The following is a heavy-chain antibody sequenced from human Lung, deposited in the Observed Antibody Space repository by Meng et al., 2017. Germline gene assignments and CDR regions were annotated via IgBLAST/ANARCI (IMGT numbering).Heavy chain of an antibody. Sequence: QVQLQGSGPGLVKPSQTLSLTCTVSGGSISSGGYYWSWIRQHPGKGLEWIGYIYYSGSTYYNPSLKSRVTISVDTSQNNLSLKLSSVTAADSAVYYCARGPTTMAHDFDYWGQGTLVTVSS. CDR1: GGSISSGGYY. CDR2: IYYSGST. CDR3: ARGPTTMAHDFDY. J-gene: IGHJ4*02. V-gene: IGHV4-31*03. D-gene: IGHD4-11*01.